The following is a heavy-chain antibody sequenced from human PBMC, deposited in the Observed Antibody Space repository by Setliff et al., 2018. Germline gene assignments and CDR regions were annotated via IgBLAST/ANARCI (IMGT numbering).Heavy chain of an antibody. CDR2: IDPGDSYA. Sequence: GASLKISCQASGYNFANHWIAWVRLMPGKGLEYMGRIDPGDSYADYSPSFEGLVTISADKSRTTVYLQWTSLQASDTALYLCARLGRERSTFAWLDAWGQGTQVTGSS. CDR3: ARLGRERSTFAWLDA. V-gene: IGHV5-10-1*01. J-gene: IGHJ5*02. D-gene: IGHD1-1*01. CDR1: GYNFANHW.